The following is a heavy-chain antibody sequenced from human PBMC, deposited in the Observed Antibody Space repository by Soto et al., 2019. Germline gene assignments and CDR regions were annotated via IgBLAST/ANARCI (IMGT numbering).Heavy chain of an antibody. J-gene: IGHJ3*02. Sequence: GESLKISCKGSGYSFTSYWISWVRQMPGKGLEWMGKIDPSDSYTNYSPSFQGHVTISADKSITTAYLQWSSLKASDTAMYYCARRLGVAPVAFDIWGQGTMVTVSS. D-gene: IGHD3-3*01. CDR1: GYSFTSYW. CDR2: IDPSDSYT. CDR3: ARRLGVAPVAFDI. V-gene: IGHV5-10-1*01.